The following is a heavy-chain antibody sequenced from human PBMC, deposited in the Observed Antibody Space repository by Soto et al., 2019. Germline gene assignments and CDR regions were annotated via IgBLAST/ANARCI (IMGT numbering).Heavy chain of an antibody. J-gene: IGHJ1*01. D-gene: IGHD3-3*01. CDR1: GFSLSTSGVG. CDR3: AHMVLRFLEWPILTDEYFQH. Sequence: SGPTLVKPTQTLTLTCTFSGFSLSTSGVGVGWIRQPPGKALEWLALIYWDEDKRYSPSLKSRLTITKDTSKNQVVLTMTNMDPVDTATYYCAHMVLRFLEWPILTDEYFQHWGQGTLVTVSS. V-gene: IGHV2-5*02. CDR2: IYWDEDK.